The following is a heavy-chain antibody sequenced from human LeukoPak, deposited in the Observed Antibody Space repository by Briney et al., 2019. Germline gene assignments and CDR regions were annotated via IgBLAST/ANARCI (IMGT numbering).Heavy chain of an antibody. D-gene: IGHD5-12*01. CDR3: AKEKGPRLPFDY. CDR2: ISGSGDNT. CDR1: GFTFSSYG. J-gene: IGHJ4*02. Sequence: GGSLRLSCAASGFTFSSYGMNWVRQAPGKGLEWVSAISGSGDNTYYADSVKGRFTISRDNSKNTLYVQMNSLRAEDTAVYYCAKEKGPRLPFDYWGQGTLVTVSS. V-gene: IGHV3-23*01.